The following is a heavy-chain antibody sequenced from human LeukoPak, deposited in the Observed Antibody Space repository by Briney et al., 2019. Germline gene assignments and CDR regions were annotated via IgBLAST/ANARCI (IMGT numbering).Heavy chain of an antibody. D-gene: IGHD6-19*01. CDR3: AKGTLSVAGRFDY. CDR2: ISGSGGST. CDR1: GFTFSSYA. J-gene: IGHJ4*02. V-gene: IGHV3-23*01. Sequence: GGSLRLSCAASGFTFSSYAMSWVRQAPGKGLEWVSVISGSGGSTHYAGPVKGRFTISRDNSENTLYLQMDSLRADDTAVYYCAKGTLSVAGRFDYWGQGTLVTVSS.